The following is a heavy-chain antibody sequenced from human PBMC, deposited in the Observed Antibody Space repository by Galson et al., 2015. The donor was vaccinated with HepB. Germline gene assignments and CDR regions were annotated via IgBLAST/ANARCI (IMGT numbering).Heavy chain of an antibody. V-gene: IGHV3-66*01. D-gene: IGHD6-13*01. CDR2: IYSGGST. CDR1: GFTVSSNY. J-gene: IGHJ4*02. Sequence: SLRLSCAASGFTVSSNYMSWVRQAPGKGLEWVSVIYSGGSTYYADSVKGRFTISRDNSKNTLYLQMNSLRAEDTAVYYCARAEIDSSWYPPFDYWGQGTPVTVSS. CDR3: ARAEIDSSWYPPFDY.